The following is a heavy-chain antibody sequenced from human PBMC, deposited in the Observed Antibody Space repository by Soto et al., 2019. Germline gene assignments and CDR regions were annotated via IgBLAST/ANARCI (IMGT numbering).Heavy chain of an antibody. CDR2: INSDGSST. Sequence: PGGSLRLSCAASGFTFSSYWMHWVRQAPGKGLVWVSRINSDGSSTSYADSVKGRFTISRDNAKNTLYLQMNSLRAEDTAVYYCARVEGLRFRRYYYYRMDVWGQGTTVTVSS. J-gene: IGHJ6*02. CDR3: ARVEGLRFRRYYYYRMDV. CDR1: GFTFSSYW. D-gene: IGHD5-12*01. V-gene: IGHV3-74*01.